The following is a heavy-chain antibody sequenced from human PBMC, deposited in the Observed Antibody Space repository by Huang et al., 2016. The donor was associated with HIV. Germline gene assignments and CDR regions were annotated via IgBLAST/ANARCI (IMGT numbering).Heavy chain of an antibody. J-gene: IGHJ4*02. D-gene: IGHD2-21*01. CDR3: ARPKMIDGTPDSSWNYFDS. V-gene: IGHV4-34*02. CDR2: LNHRVKS. CDR1: GGSFSNHY. Sequence: QVQLQQWGTGLLKPSETLSLKCAVYGGSFSNHYWSWMRQSPGKGPEWIGELNHRVKSKHNPSLRSRITMSIDTSKSQFYLNLTSVTTADTGVYYCARPKMIDGTPDSSWNYFDSWGQGTLVIVSS.